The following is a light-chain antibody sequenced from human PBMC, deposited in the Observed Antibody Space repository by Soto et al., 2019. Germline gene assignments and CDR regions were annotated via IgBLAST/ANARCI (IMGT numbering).Light chain of an antibody. Sequence: DIQMTQSPSSLSASVGDRVTITCQASQNINNYLAWYQQKPGKAPNLLIYTASSLQSGVPSRFSGSGSGTDFTLTINGLQPEDFATYYCQQAASFPITFGQGTRLEIK. CDR1: QNINNY. J-gene: IGKJ5*01. CDR2: TAS. V-gene: IGKV1-12*01. CDR3: QQAASFPIT.